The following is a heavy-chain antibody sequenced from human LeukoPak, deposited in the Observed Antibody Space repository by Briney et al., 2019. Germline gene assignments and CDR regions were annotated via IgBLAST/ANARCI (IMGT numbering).Heavy chain of an antibody. Sequence: GGSLRLSCAASGFTFSSYAMSWVRQAPGKGLEWVLAISGSGGSTYYADSVKGRFTISRDNSKNTLYLQMNSLRAEDTAVYYCAKAPSGWYQFFGMDVWGQGTTVTVSS. CDR2: ISGSGGST. D-gene: IGHD6-19*01. J-gene: IGHJ6*02. CDR1: GFTFSSYA. V-gene: IGHV3-23*01. CDR3: AKAPSGWYQFFGMDV.